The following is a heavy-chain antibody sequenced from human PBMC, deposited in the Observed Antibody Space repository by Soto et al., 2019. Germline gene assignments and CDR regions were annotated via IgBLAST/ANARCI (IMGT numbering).Heavy chain of an antibody. CDR3: VRDLVAGNLYGMDV. V-gene: IGHV1-2*04. Sequence: QVQLVQSGAQVKEPGASVKVSCKASGYTFNDYYIQWVRQAPGQGLEWMGWINPHGGGTNYAQKFQDWVTMTRDTSISTAYMELSRLKSDDTAIYYCVRDLVAGNLYGMDVWGQGTTVIVSS. CDR2: INPHGGGT. D-gene: IGHD6-19*01. CDR1: GYTFNDYY. J-gene: IGHJ6*02.